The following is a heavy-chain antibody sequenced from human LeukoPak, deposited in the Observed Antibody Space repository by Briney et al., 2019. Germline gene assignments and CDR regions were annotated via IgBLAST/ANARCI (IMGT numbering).Heavy chain of an antibody. V-gene: IGHV1-2*02. D-gene: IGHD4/OR15-4a*01. CDR2: INPNSGGT. Sequence: ASVKVSCKASGYTFTGYYMHWVRQAPGQGLEWMGWINPNSGGTNCAQKFQGRVTMTRDTSISTAYMELSRLRSDDTAVYYCARVLTSAYDYYYGMDVWGQGTTVTVSS. J-gene: IGHJ6*02. CDR1: GYTFTGYY. CDR3: ARVLTSAYDYYYGMDV.